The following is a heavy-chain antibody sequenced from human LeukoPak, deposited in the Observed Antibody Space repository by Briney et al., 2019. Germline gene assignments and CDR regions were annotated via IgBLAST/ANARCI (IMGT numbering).Heavy chain of an antibody. V-gene: IGHV3-23*01. CDR1: GFTFGSSA. CDR3: VKNFYDDGAGYYAFDI. CDR2: INSRGDKT. D-gene: IGHD3-22*01. J-gene: IGHJ3*02. Sequence: GGSLRLSCAAAGFTFGSSAMSWVRQALGKGLEWVSGINSRGDKTYYADSVKGRFTISRDNSKNTLYLQMNSLRAEDTAVYHCVKNFYDDGAGYYAFDIWGQGTMVTVSS.